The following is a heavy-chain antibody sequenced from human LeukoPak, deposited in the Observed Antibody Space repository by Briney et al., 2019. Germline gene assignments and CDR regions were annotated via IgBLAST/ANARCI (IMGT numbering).Heavy chain of an antibody. CDR1: GFTFSSYA. V-gene: IGHV4-59*05. D-gene: IGHD3-22*01. J-gene: IGHJ3*02. CDR2: IFYSGST. CDR3: ASGLYYYDSSGYYYLDAFDI. Sequence: PGGSLRLPCAASGFTFSSYAMSWVRQAPGKGLEWIGTIFYSGSTYYNPSLKSRVIISVDTSKNQFSLKLSSVTAADTAVYYCASGLYYYDSSGYYYLDAFDIWGQGTMVTVSS.